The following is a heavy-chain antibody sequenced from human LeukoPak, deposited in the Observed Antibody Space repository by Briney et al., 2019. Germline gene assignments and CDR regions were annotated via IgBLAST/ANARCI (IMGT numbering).Heavy chain of an antibody. CDR1: GFTFSSYW. V-gene: IGHV3-7*01. D-gene: IGHD6-19*01. CDR2: IKQDGSEK. Sequence: GGSLRLSCAASGFTFSSYWMSRVRQAPGKELVWVVNIKQDGSEKYYVDSGKGRFTISRDNAKNSLYLQMNSLRAEDTAVYYCARESVVAGTDDAFDIWGQGTMVTVSS. J-gene: IGHJ3*02. CDR3: ARESVVAGTDDAFDI.